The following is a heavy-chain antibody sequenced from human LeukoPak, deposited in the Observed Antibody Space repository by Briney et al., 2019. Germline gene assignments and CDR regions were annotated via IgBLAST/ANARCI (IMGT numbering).Heavy chain of an antibody. D-gene: IGHD2-15*01. J-gene: IGHJ4*02. Sequence: PGGSLRLSCAASGFTFSSYWMSWVRQAPGKGLEWVSGISDSGSSTYYADSVKGRFTISRDNSKNTMYLQMNSLRAEDTAVYYCAKVVAWVDYWGQGTLVTVSS. CDR1: GFTFSSYW. CDR2: ISDSGSST. CDR3: AKVVAWVDY. V-gene: IGHV3-23*01.